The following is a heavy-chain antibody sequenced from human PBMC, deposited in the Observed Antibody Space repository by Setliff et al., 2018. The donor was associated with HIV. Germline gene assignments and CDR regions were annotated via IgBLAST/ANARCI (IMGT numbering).Heavy chain of an antibody. J-gene: IGHJ4*02. V-gene: IGHV3-66*01. CDR2: IHSGGST. CDR1: GFTVSSDY. Sequence: LRLSCAAAGFTVSSDYMNWVRQAPGKGLEWVSVIHSGGSTFYADSVKGRFTISRDNSKNTVYLQMNSLRAEDTAVYYCARAPAGTTSLFFDYLGQGTLVTVS. CDR3: ARAPAGTTSLFFDY. D-gene: IGHD4-17*01.